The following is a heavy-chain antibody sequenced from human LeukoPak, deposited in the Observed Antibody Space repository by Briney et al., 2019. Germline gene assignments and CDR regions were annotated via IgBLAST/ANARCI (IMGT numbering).Heavy chain of an antibody. J-gene: IGHJ4*02. CDR2: IFYSGSS. CDR1: GASISSRNYY. CDR3: ARDRESWNDIKYYFDY. V-gene: IGHV4-39*07. Sequence: PSETLSLTCTVSGASISSRNYYWGWIRQPPGKGLEWIGSIFYSGSSYYNPSLKSRVTISLDTSKNQFSLKLNSVTAADTAVYYCARDRESWNDIKYYFDYWGQGTLVTVSS. D-gene: IGHD1-1*01.